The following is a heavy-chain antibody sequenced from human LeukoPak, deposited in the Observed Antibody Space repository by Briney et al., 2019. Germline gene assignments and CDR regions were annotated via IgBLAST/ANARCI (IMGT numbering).Heavy chain of an antibody. CDR3: ARDRYCSGGSCYSNWWFDP. V-gene: IGHV6-1*01. J-gene: IGHJ5*02. D-gene: IGHD2-15*01. CDR1: GDSVSSNSAA. Sequence: SQTLSLTCAISGDSVSSNSAAWNWIRQSPSRGLEWLGRTYYRSKWYNDYAVSVKSRITINPDTSKNQFSLQLNSVTPEDTAVYYCARDRYCSGGSCYSNWWFDPWGQGTLVTVSS. CDR2: TYYRSKWYN.